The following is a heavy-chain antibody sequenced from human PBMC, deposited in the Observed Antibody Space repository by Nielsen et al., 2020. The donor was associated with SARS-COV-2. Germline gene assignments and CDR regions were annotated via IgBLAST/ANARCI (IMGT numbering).Heavy chain of an antibody. J-gene: IGHJ4*02. CDR3: AKDRSTMVRGVMSRRYFDY. Sequence: GESLKISCEASGFTFSNYGLHWVRQAPGKGLEWVAVISYDGVNKFYADSVKGRFTISRDNSKNTVYLQMNSLRAEDTAVYYCAKDRSTMVRGVMSRRYFDYWGQGTLVTVSS. V-gene: IGHV3-30*18. D-gene: IGHD3-10*01. CDR1: GFTFSNYG. CDR2: ISYDGVNK.